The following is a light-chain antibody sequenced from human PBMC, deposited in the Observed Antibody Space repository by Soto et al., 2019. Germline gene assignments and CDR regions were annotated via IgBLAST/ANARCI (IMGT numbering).Light chain of an antibody. CDR3: QQYDNLLFT. V-gene: IGKV1-33*01. CDR2: DAS. CDR1: QDISNY. J-gene: IGKJ3*01. Sequence: DIQMPQSPSSLSASVGDRVTITCQASQDISNYLNWYQQKPGKAPKLLIYDASNLETGVPSRFSGSGSGIHFTFTISSLQPEDIATYYCQQYDNLLFTFGPGTKVDIK.